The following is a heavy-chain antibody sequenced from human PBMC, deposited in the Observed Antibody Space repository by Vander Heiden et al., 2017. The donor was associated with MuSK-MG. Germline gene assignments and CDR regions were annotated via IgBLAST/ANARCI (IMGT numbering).Heavy chain of an antibody. V-gene: IGHV4-34*01. Sequence: QVQLQQWAAGLLKPSETLSLTCAVDGGSFSGYYWSWIRQPPGKGLEWIGEINHSGSTNYNPSLKSRVTISVDTSKNQFSLKLSAVTAADTAVYYCARLHDSSGYFSDYWGQGTLVTVSS. CDR2: INHSGST. CDR3: ARLHDSSGYFSDY. J-gene: IGHJ4*02. D-gene: IGHD3-22*01. CDR1: GGSFSGYY.